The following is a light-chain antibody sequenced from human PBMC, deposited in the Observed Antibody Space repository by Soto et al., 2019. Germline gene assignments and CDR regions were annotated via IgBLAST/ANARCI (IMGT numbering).Light chain of an antibody. Sequence: QSVLTQPPSASGSPGQSVTISCTGTSSDVGGSNFVSWYQQHPGKAPKLMIYEVSKRPSGVPDRFSGSKSGNTASLTVSGLQGEDEADYYCSSYAGSSNVFGTGTKLTVL. CDR1: SSDVGGSNF. CDR2: EVS. CDR3: SSYAGSSNV. J-gene: IGLJ1*01. V-gene: IGLV2-8*01.